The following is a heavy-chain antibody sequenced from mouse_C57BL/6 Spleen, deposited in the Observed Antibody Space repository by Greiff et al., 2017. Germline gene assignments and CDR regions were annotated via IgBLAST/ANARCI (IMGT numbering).Heavy chain of an antibody. J-gene: IGHJ2*01. CDR2: MDPSDSYP. Sequence: QVQLQQPGAELVRPGTSVTLSCKASGYTFTRYWMHWVKQRPGQGLEWIGVMDPSDSYPNYNQKFKGKTTLTVDTSSSPAYMQLSNLTSEDSAVYYCARSRTLDYLDYWGQGTTLTVSS. CDR3: ARSRTLDYLDY. CDR1: GYTFTRYW. V-gene: IGHV1-59*01.